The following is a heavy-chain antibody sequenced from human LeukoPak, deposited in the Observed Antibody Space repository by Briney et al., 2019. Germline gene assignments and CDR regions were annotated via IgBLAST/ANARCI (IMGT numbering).Heavy chain of an antibody. V-gene: IGHV4-59*01. CDR3: ARGVRGVIPRFDY. D-gene: IGHD3-10*01. CDR1: GGSISSYY. Sequence: SETLSLTCTVSGGSISSYYWSWIRQPPGKGLEWIGYIYYSGSTNYNPSLKSRVTISVDTSKNQFSLKLSSVTAADTAVYYCARGVRGVIPRFDYWGQGTLVTVSS. J-gene: IGHJ4*02. CDR2: IYYSGST.